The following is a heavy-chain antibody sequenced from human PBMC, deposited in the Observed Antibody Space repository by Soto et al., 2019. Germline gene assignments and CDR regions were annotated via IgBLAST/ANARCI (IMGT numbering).Heavy chain of an antibody. Sequence: WVRQAPGQGLEWLGRTYFRSKWYNDYAVSVKSRIIINPDTSNNQFSLQLNSVTPEDTAVYFCAKGDNLGPKTGYTFDPWGQGIMVTVSS. D-gene: IGHD6-25*01. CDR2: TYFRSKWYN. CDR3: AKGDNLGPKTGYTFDP. V-gene: IGHV6-1*01. J-gene: IGHJ5*02.